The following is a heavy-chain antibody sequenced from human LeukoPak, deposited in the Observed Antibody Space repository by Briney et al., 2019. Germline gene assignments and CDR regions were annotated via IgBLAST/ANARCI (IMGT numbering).Heavy chain of an antibody. Sequence: PSETLSLTCTVSGVSISSYYWSWIRQPPGKGLEWIGYIYYSGSTNYNPSLMSRVTITVDTSKNQFSLKLSSVTAADTAVYYCASIAVATRNFDYWGQGTLVTVSS. CDR2: IYYSGST. CDR1: GVSISSYY. J-gene: IGHJ4*02. D-gene: IGHD6-19*01. V-gene: IGHV4-59*01. CDR3: ASIAVATRNFDY.